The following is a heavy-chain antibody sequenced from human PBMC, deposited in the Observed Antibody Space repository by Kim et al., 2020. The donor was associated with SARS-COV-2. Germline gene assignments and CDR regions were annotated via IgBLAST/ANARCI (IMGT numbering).Heavy chain of an antibody. D-gene: IGHD1-26*01. J-gene: IGHJ4*02. CDR2: IDPSDSYS. CDR3: ATKGSGYDF. V-gene: IGHV5-10-1*01. Sequence: GESLKISCKGSGYSFTNYWITWVRQMPGKGLEWMGTIDPSDSYSNYSPSFQGHVTISADKSTSTAYLQWSSLKASDSAMYYCATKGSGYDFWGQGTLVTVSS. CDR1: GYSFTNYW.